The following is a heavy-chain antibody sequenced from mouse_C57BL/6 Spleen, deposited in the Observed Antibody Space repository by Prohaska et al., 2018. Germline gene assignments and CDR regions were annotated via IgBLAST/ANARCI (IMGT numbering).Heavy chain of an antibody. CDR3: ASRDFDYYGSSRDFDY. V-gene: IGHV1-22*01. J-gene: IGHJ2*01. Sequence: HGKRLEWIGYINPNNGGTSYNQNFKGKATLTVNKSSSTAYMDLRSLTSEDSAVYYCASRDFDYYGSSRDFDYWGQGTTLTVSS. CDR2: INPNNGGT. D-gene: IGHD1-1*01.